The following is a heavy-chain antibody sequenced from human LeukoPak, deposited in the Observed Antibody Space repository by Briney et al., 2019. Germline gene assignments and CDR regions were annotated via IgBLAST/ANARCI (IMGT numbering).Heavy chain of an antibody. CDR3: ARLGAAPDY. D-gene: IGHD6-6*01. CDR2: TNRDGSGK. CDR1: GFTFSTYW. J-gene: IGHJ4*02. Sequence: GGSLRLSCVSSGFTFSTYWMTWVRQAPGQGLEWVANTNRDGSGKYYVDSVKGRFTISRDNAKNSLSLQLDSLRTEDTAVYYCARLGAAPDYWGQGALVTVSS. V-gene: IGHV3-7*01.